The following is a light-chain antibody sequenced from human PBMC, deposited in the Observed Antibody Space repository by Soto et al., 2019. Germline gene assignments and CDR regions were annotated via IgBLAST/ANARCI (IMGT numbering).Light chain of an antibody. CDR1: SSDVGGHDY. Sequence: QSALTQPASVSGSPGQSITISCNGTSSDVGGHDYVSWYQQHPGKAPKLTIFEVSNRPSGVSNRFSGSKSGNTASLTISGLQAEDEADYYCSSYTSSSTYVFGTGTKVTVL. J-gene: IGLJ1*01. V-gene: IGLV2-14*01. CDR2: EVS. CDR3: SSYTSSSTYV.